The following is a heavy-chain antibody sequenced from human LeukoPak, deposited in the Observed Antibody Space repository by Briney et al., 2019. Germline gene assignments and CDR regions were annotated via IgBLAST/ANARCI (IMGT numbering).Heavy chain of an antibody. J-gene: IGHJ4*02. CDR3: AREEQLGYYFDY. D-gene: IGHD7-27*01. CDR2: IYYSGST. V-gene: IGHV4-31*03. Sequence: SETLSLTCTVSGGSISSGGYYWSWIRQHPGKGLEWIGYIYYSGSTYYNPSLKSRVTISVGTSRNQFSLKLSSVTAADTAVYYCAREEQLGYYFDYWGQGTLVTVSS. CDR1: GGSISSGGYY.